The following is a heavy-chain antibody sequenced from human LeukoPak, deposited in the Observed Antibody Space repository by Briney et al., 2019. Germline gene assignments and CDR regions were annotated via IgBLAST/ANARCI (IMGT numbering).Heavy chain of an antibody. Sequence: GGSLRLSCAPSGFTVSSNYMSWVRQAPGKGLEWVSVIYSGGDTFYADSVKGRFTISRDNSKNTLYLQVNSLRAEDTAVYYCAAKVELRSNGPYFNSWGKGTLVTVSS. J-gene: IGHJ4*02. CDR3: AAKVELRSNGPYFNS. CDR2: IYSGGDT. CDR1: GFTVSSNY. D-gene: IGHD1-7*01. V-gene: IGHV3-53*01.